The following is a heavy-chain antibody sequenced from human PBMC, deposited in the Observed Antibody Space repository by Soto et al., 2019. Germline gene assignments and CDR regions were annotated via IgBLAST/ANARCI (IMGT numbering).Heavy chain of an antibody. D-gene: IGHD6-13*01. CDR2: ISSSSSTI. CDR1: GFTFSSYS. J-gene: IGHJ6*03. CDR3: AGGGGSRSSSWYYYYYMDV. Sequence: GGSLRLSCAASGFTFSSYSMNWVRQAPGKGLEWVSYISSSSSTIYYADSVKGRFTISRDNAKNSLYLQMNSLRAEDTAVYYWAGGGGSRSSSWYYYYYMDVWGKGTTVTVSS. V-gene: IGHV3-48*01.